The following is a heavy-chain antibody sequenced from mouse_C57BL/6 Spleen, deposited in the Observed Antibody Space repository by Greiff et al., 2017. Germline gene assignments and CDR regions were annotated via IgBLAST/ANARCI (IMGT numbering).Heavy chain of an antibody. CDR2: IYPGSGST. CDR1: GYTFTSYW. V-gene: IGHV1-55*01. Sequence: QVQLQQPGAELVKPGASVKMSCKASGYTFTSYWITWVKQRPGQGLEWIGDIYPGSGSTNYNEKFKSKATLTVDTSSSTAYMQLSSLRSADSAVYYCARSGDYYGSSYWFAYWGQGTLVTVSA. J-gene: IGHJ3*01. CDR3: ARSGDYYGSSYWFAY. D-gene: IGHD1-1*01.